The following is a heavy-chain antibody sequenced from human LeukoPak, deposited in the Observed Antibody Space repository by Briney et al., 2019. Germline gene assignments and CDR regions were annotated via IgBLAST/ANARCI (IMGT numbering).Heavy chain of an antibody. D-gene: IGHD5-12*01. CDR2: IYDSGST. CDR1: GGPISSYS. J-gene: IGHJ4*02. Sequence: SETLSLTCTVSGGPISSYSWTWIRQPPGKGLEWIGYIYDSGSTNYNPSLKSRVTISVDTSKNQVSLKLSSVTATDTAVYYCARRSPNSGWPDWGQGTLVTVSS. CDR3: ARRSPNSGWPD. V-gene: IGHV4-4*08.